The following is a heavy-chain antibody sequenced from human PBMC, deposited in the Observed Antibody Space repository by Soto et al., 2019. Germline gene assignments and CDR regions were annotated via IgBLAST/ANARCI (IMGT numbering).Heavy chain of an antibody. CDR1: GFTFSSYA. CDR3: AKDPVTATVTTCSDH. J-gene: IGHJ4*02. CDR2: NSGSGDNT. Sequence: GGSLRLSCAASGFTFSSYAMSWVRQAPGKGLEWVSANSGSGDNTFYADSVKGRFTISRDNSKNTLYLQMNSLRAEDTAVYYCAKDPVTATVTTCSDHWGQGTLVTVSS. V-gene: IGHV3-23*01. D-gene: IGHD4-17*01.